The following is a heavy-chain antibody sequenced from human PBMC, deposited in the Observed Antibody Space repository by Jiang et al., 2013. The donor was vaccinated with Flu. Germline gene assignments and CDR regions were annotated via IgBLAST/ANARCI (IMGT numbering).Heavy chain of an antibody. V-gene: IGHV2-70*04. Sequence: WLARIDWDDDKFYSTSLKTRLTISKDTSKNQVVLTMTNMDPVDTATYYCARSSWGGSSWDYWGQGTLVTVSS. CDR3: ARSSWGGSSWDY. J-gene: IGHJ4*02. D-gene: IGHD6-13*01. CDR2: IDWDDDK.